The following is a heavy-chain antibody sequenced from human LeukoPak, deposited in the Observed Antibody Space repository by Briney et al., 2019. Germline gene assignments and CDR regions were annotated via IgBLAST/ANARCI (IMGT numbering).Heavy chain of an antibody. V-gene: IGHV3-11*01. D-gene: IGHD3-9*01. CDR2: IFSSDPTT. Sequence: PGGSLRLSCAASGFTFSDSYMGWIRQAPGKGLEWVSYIFSSDPTTHYADSVKGRFTISRDNAMKSLYLQMNSLRAEGTAVYYCARALSVTGYYQGFDYWGQGTLVTVSS. CDR3: ARALSVTGYYQGFDY. CDR1: GFTFSDSY. J-gene: IGHJ4*02.